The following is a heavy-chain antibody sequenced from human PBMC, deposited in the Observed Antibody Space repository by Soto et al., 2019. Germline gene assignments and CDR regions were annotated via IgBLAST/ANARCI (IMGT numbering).Heavy chain of an antibody. CDR2: IWLDEENI. CDR1: GITFSSYG. D-gene: IGHD6-6*01. V-gene: IGHV3-33*01. Sequence: PGGSLRLSCAASGITFSSYGMHWVRQAPGKGLEWVAIIWLDEENIYYAESVKGRFTISRDNSKSTVYLQMNSLRAEDTAVYYCARDGIPLVPFFDPWGQGTLVTVSS. CDR3: ARDGIPLVPFFDP. J-gene: IGHJ5*02.